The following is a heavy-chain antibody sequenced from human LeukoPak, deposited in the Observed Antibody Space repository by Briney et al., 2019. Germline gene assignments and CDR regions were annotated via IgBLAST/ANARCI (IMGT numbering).Heavy chain of an antibody. J-gene: IGHJ5*02. D-gene: IGHD2-15*01. V-gene: IGHV1-69*05. CDR3: ARVAVGSCSGGSCHGNNWFDP. CDR1: GGTFSSYA. CDR2: IIPIFGTA. Sequence: GASVKVSCKASGGTFSSYAISWVRQAPGQGLEWMGGIIPIFGTANYAQKFQGRVTITTDESTSTAYMELSSLRSEDTAVYYCARVAVGSCSGGSCHGNNWFDPWGQGTLVTVSS.